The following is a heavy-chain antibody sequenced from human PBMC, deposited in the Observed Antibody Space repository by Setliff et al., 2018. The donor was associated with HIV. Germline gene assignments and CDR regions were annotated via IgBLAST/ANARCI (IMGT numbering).Heavy chain of an antibody. J-gene: IGHJ4*02. Sequence: SVKVSCKASGYTFSSYGFNWVRQAPGQGLEWMGGIIPILGIANYAQKFQGRVTITADESTSTAYMELSSLRSEDTAVYYCARGAAAGQLDYWGQGTLVTVSS. CDR2: IIPILGIA. CDR1: GYTFSSYG. D-gene: IGHD6-13*01. CDR3: ARGAAAGQLDY. V-gene: IGHV1-69*10.